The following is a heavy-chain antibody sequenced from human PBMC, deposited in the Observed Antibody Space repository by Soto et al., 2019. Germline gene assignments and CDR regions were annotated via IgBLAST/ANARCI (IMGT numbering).Heavy chain of an antibody. CDR1: GYTFTSYG. V-gene: IGHV1-18*01. CDR3: ARDRSGYGDYVYWFDY. Sequence: QVQLVQSGAEVKKPGASVKVSCKASGYTFTSYGISWVRQAPGQGLEWMGWISAYNGNTNYAQKLQGRVTMTTDTSTSTAYMELRSLRSDATAVYYCARDRSGYGDYVYWFDYWGQGTLVTVSS. J-gene: IGHJ4*02. D-gene: IGHD4-17*01. CDR2: ISAYNGNT.